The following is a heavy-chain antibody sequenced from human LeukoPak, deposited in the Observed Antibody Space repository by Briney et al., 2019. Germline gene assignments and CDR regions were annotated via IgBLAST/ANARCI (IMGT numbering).Heavy chain of an antibody. CDR2: IRSKANSYAT. D-gene: IGHD3-22*01. CDR1: GFTFSGSA. Sequence: GGSLRLSCAASGFTFSGSAMHWVRQATGKGLEWVGRIRSKANSYATAYAASVKGRFTISRDDSKNTAYLQMNSLKTEDTAVYYCTRRIVVGIFDYWGQETLVTVSS. J-gene: IGHJ4*02. CDR3: TRRIVVGIFDY. V-gene: IGHV3-73*01.